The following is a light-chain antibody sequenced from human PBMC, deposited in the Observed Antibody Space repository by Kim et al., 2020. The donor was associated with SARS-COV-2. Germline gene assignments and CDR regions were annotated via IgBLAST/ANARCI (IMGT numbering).Light chain of an antibody. CDR1: QSVSSSS. CDR2: GAS. J-gene: IGKJ1*01. V-gene: IGKV3-20*01. CDR3: QQYGSSPPT. Sequence: DIVLTQSPGTLSLSPGEGDTLYCGASQSVSSSSLAWYHQKPGQAPRLLIFGASSRATGIPDRFSGSGSGTDFTLTINRLEPEDFGVYYCQQYGSSPPTFGQGTKVDIK.